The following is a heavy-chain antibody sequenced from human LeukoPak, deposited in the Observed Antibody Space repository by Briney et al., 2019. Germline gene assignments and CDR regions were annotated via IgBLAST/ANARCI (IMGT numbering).Heavy chain of an antibody. V-gene: IGHV3-20*04. CDR1: GFTFDDYG. CDR2: INWNGVST. J-gene: IGHJ4*02. CDR3: ARDILYDSSGYYLDY. D-gene: IGHD3-22*01. Sequence: GGSLRLSCAASGFTFDDYGMSWVRQAPGKGLEWVSGINWNGVSTGYVDSVKGRFTISRDNAKNSLYLQMNSLRTEDTALYYCARDILYDSSGYYLDYWGQGTLVTVSS.